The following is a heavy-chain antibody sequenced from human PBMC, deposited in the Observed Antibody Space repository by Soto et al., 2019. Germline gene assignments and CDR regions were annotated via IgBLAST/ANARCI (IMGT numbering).Heavy chain of an antibody. CDR1: GFTFSSYA. V-gene: IGHV3-23*01. CDR2: ISGSGGST. D-gene: IGHD4-17*01. CDR3: AKFVGHSTVTTGFDY. J-gene: IGHJ4*02. Sequence: GGSLRLSCAASGFTFSSYAMSWVRQAPGKGLERVSAISGSGGSTYYADSVKGRFTISRDNSKNTLYLQMNSLRAEDTAVYYCAKFVGHSTVTTGFDYWGQGTLVTVSS.